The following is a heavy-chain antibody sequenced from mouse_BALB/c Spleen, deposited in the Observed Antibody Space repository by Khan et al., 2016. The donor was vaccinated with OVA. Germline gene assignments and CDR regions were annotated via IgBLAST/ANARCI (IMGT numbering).Heavy chain of an antibody. CDR2: IYPGSNNT. Sequence: QVQLKQSGAELARPGASVKLSCKASGYTFTDYNINWVKQRTGQGLEWIGEIYPGSNNTYYNEKFKGKATLTADKSSSTAYMQLSSLTSEDSAVYIWAREWGGWFPYWGQGNLVTVSA. CDR3: AREWGGWFPY. V-gene: IGHV1-77*01. J-gene: IGHJ3*01. CDR1: GYTFTDYN.